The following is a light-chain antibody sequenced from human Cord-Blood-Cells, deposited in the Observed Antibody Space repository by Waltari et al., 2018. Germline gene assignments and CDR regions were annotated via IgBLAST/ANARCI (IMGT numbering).Light chain of an antibody. CDR2: DAS. Sequence: EIVLTQSPATLSLSPGERATLSCRASQSVSSDLAWYQQKPGQAPRLLFYDASNRATGIPARFSGSGSGTDFTLTISSLEPEDFAVYYCQQRSNWITFGQGTRLEIK. CDR1: QSVSSD. V-gene: IGKV3-11*01. J-gene: IGKJ5*01. CDR3: QQRSNWIT.